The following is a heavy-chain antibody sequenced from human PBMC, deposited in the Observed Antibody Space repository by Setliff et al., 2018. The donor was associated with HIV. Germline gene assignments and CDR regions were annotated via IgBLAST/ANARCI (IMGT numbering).Heavy chain of an antibody. Sequence: ASVKVSCKASTYTFSSYVINWVRQAPGQGLEWMGRISVYNGNTIYAQKLQGRVIMTTDTSTSTAYMELRSLRSDDTAVYYCASGKGVRGVIITGGLDVWGKGTTVTVSS. CDR2: ISVYNGNT. CDR1: TYTFSSYV. J-gene: IGHJ6*04. D-gene: IGHD3-10*01. CDR3: ASGKGVRGVIITGGLDV. V-gene: IGHV1-18*01.